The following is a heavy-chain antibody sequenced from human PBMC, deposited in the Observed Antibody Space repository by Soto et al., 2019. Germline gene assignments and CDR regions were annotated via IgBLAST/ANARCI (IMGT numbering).Heavy chain of an antibody. J-gene: IGHJ6*01. V-gene: IGHV3-49*04. CDR3: TREGAYTSPPYYYFYAMDV. Sequence: GGSLRLSCAASGFTFSSYAMHWVRQAPGKGLQWVGFMRAKAFGGTTEYATFVKGRFTISRDDSKSVAYLQMNSLETEDTAVYYCTREGAYTSPPYYYFYAMDVWGQGTRVTVSS. CDR1: GFTFSSYA. CDR2: MRAKAFGGTT. D-gene: IGHD2-2*01.